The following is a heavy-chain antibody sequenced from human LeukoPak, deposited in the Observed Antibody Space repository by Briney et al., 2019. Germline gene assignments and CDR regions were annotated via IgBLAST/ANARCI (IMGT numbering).Heavy chain of an antibody. CDR2: ISGSGGST. Sequence: GGSLRLSCAASGFTFSSYAMSWVRQAPGKGLEWVSAISGSGGSTYYADSVKGRFTISRDNSKNTLYLQMNSLRAEDTAVYYCAISPSSWRLIDVWGQGTTVTVSS. J-gene: IGHJ6*02. D-gene: IGHD6-13*01. CDR3: AISPSSWRLIDV. CDR1: GFTFSSYA. V-gene: IGHV3-23*01.